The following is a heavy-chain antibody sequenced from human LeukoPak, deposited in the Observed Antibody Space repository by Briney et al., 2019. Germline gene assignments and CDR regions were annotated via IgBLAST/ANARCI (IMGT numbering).Heavy chain of an antibody. CDR2: ISGSGAST. Sequence: GGSLRLSCAASGFTFSNYAMSWVRQAPGKGLEWVSAISGSGASTYYADSVKGRFTISRDNAKNSLYLQMNSLRAEDTAVYYCAREISRVVVAATHGVGYWGQGTLVTVSS. CDR3: AREISRVVVAATHGVGY. D-gene: IGHD2-15*01. V-gene: IGHV3-23*01. CDR1: GFTFSNYA. J-gene: IGHJ4*02.